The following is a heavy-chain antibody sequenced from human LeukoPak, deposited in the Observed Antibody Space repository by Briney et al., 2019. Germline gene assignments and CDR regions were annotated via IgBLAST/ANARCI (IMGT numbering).Heavy chain of an antibody. CDR1: GYTFTGYY. J-gene: IGHJ6*03. CDR3: ANGRSIAARFGSGYYYYYMDV. V-gene: IGHV1-2*02. D-gene: IGHD6-6*01. Sequence: GASVKVSCKASGYTFTGYYMHWVRQAPGQGLEWMGWINPNSGGTNYAQKFQGRVTMTRDTSISAAYMELSRLRSDDTAVYYCANGRSIAARFGSGYYYYYMDVWGKGTTVTVSS. CDR2: INPNSGGT.